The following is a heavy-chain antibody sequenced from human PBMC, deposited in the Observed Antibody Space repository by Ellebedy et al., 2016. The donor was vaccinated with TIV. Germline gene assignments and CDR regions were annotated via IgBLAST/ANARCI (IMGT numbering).Heavy chain of an antibody. CDR3: AGSGSYHLFLFDY. Sequence: SETLSLTXTVSGGSISSGGYYWSWVRQHPGKGLEWIGYIYYSGSTYYNPSLKSRVTISIDTSENQFSLKLSSVTAADTAVYYCAGSGSYHLFLFDYWGQGTLVTVSS. CDR2: IYYSGST. V-gene: IGHV4-31*03. CDR1: GGSISSGGYY. J-gene: IGHJ4*02. D-gene: IGHD1-26*01.